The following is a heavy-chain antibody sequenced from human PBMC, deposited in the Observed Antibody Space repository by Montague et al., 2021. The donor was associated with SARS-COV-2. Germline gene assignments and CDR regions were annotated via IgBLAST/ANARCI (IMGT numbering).Heavy chain of an antibody. J-gene: IGHJ6*02. V-gene: IGHV4-39*07. Sequence: SETLSLTCTVSGGSISSSSYYWGWIRQPPGKGLEWIGSIYYSGSTYYNPSLKSRVTISVDTSKNQFSLKLSSVTAADTAVYYCARVGRQQLVRLSGMDVWGQGTTVTFSS. CDR2: IYYSGST. D-gene: IGHD6-13*01. CDR3: ARVGRQQLVRLSGMDV. CDR1: GGSISSSSYY.